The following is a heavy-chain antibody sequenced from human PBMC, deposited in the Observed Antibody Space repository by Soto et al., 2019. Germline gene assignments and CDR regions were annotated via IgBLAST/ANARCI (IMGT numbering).Heavy chain of an antibody. CDR3: AGTDRILGAPGKIDY. V-gene: IGHV4-61*01. CDR2: IYYTGRT. D-gene: IGHD1-26*01. CDR1: GGSVSSGTYY. J-gene: IGHJ4*02. Sequence: PSETLSLTCAVSGGSVSSGTYYWSWIRQPPGKGLEWIGNIYYTGRTHYSPSLQSRVTISLDKSKNQFSLRLNSVTAADTATYYCAGTDRILGAPGKIDYCGLGTLVTVSS.